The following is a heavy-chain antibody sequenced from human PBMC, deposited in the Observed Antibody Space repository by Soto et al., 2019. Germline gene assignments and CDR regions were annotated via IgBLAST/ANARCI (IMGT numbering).Heavy chain of an antibody. Sequence: QVQLQESGPGLMKPSETLSLTCTVSGGSISSNYWSWIRQPPGKGLEWLGYVSHSGSTNYNPSLKSRVTISRDRSKNQLSLKLTSVTAADTAVYYCARDYLRALDYWGHGTLVTVSS. D-gene: IGHD3-10*01. CDR1: GGSISSNY. CDR2: VSHSGST. V-gene: IGHV4-59*01. CDR3: ARDYLRALDY. J-gene: IGHJ4*01.